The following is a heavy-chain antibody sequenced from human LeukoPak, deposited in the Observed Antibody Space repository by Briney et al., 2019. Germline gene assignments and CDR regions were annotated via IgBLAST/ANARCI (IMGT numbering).Heavy chain of an antibody. CDR2: IYRSGST. CDR1: NYSISNSLY. CDR3: ARDSGYCSGGSCPLKF. D-gene: IGHD2-15*01. Sequence: SETLSLTCSGSNYSISNSLYWGWLRQPPGKGLEWIGSIYRSGSTFYNPSLKSRVTISIDTSKSQFSLKLTSVTAADTAVYYCARDSGYCSGGSCPLKFWGQGTPVTVSS. J-gene: IGHJ4*02. V-gene: IGHV4-38-2*02.